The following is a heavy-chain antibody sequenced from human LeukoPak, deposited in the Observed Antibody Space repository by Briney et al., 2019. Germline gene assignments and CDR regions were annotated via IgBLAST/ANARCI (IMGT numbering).Heavy chain of an antibody. CDR3: AVDYGD. CDR1: GGSVSSYY. CDR2: IYPSGTT. J-gene: IGHJ4*02. Sequence: SETLSLTCSVSGGSVSSYYWSWIRQPAGKGLEWIGRIYPSGTTHYNPSLKSRVTMSVDRSKNQFSLKLTSVTAADTAVYYCAVDYGDWGQGTLVTVSS. D-gene: IGHD4-17*01. V-gene: IGHV4-4*07.